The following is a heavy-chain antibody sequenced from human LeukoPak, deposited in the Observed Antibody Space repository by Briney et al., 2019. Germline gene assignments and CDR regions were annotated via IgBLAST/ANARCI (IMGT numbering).Heavy chain of an antibody. CDR3: ARGGVYANNWLDP. D-gene: IGHD2-8*01. V-gene: IGHV3-33*01. CDR1: GFTFSSYG. J-gene: IGHJ5*02. CDR2: IWYDGSNK. Sequence: GGSLRLSCAASGFTFSSYGMHWVRQAPGKGLEWVAVIWYDGSNKYYADSVKGRFTISRDNSKNTLYLQRNSLRAEDTAVYYCARGGVYANNWLDPWGQGTLVTVSS.